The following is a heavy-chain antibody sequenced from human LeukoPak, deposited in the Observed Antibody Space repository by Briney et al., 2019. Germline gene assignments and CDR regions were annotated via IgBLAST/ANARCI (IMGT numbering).Heavy chain of an antibody. CDR2: TYYRSKWYN. J-gene: IGHJ5*02. Sequence: SQTLSLICAISGDSVSSNSAAWNWIRQSPSRGLEWLGRTYYRSKWYNDYAVSVKSRITINPDTSKNQFSLQLNSVTPEDTAVYYCARDRGSGYAGGTAMVTRWFDPWGQGTLVTVSS. D-gene: IGHD5-18*01. CDR1: GDSVSSNSAA. CDR3: ARDRGSGYAGGTAMVTRWFDP. V-gene: IGHV6-1*01.